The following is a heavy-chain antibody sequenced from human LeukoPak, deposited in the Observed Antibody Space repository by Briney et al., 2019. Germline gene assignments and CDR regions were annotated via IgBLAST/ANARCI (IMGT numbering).Heavy chain of an antibody. J-gene: IGHJ6*02. V-gene: IGHV3-30*18. CDR3: AKGPPPGSPYIMDV. Sequence: PGRSLRLSCAASGLTFSRYGMHWVRQAPGKGLEWVAGISYDGSNKYYADSVKGRVTISRDYSKNTLYLQMNSLRADDAAVYYCAKGPPPGSPYIMDVWGQGTTVTVSS. CDR2: ISYDGSNK. CDR1: GLTFSRYG.